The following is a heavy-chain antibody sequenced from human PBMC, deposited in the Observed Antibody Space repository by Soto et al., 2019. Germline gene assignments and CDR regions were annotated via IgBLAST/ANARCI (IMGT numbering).Heavy chain of an antibody. CDR3: APYCISTSCYEIFDY. CDR2: IDPSDSYT. V-gene: IGHV5-10-1*01. D-gene: IGHD2-2*01. Sequence: GESLKISCKGSGYSFTSYWISWVRQMPGRGLEWMGRIDPSDSYTNYSPSFQGHVTISADKSISTAYLQWSSLKASDTAMYYCAPYCISTSCYEIFDYWGQGTLVTVSS. CDR1: GYSFTSYW. J-gene: IGHJ4*02.